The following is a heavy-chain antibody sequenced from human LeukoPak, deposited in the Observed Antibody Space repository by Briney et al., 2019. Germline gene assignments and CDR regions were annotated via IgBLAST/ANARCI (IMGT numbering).Heavy chain of an antibody. V-gene: IGHV3-53*01. Sequence: GWSLRLSCAVSGFIVSSDYMSWVRQPPGKGLEWVSTIYSGGSTYYADSVKGRFTISRDNSKNTLYLQMNSLRAEDTAVYYCAKDLAVTSPFDYWGQGTLVTVSS. J-gene: IGHJ4*02. D-gene: IGHD4-17*01. CDR2: IYSGGST. CDR3: AKDLAVTSPFDY. CDR1: GFIVSSDY.